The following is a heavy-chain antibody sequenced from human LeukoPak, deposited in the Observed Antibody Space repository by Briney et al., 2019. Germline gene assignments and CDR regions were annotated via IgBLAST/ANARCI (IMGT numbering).Heavy chain of an antibody. D-gene: IGHD3-10*01. V-gene: IGHV3-21*01. CDR1: GFTFSTYS. CDR2: ISSSSGYI. Sequence: GGSLRLSCAASGFTFSTYSMNWVRQAPGKGLEWVSCISSSSGYIYYADSVKGRFTISRDNAKNSLYLQMNSLRAEDTAVYYCAGNYGSGSSPWYFDYWGQGTLVTVSS. CDR3: AGNYGSGSSPWYFDY. J-gene: IGHJ4*02.